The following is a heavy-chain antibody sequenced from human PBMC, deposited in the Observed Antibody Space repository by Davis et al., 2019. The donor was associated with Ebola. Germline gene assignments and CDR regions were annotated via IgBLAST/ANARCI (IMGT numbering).Heavy chain of an antibody. J-gene: IGHJ4*02. CDR2: IYYSGST. D-gene: IGHD6-13*01. V-gene: IGHV4-39*01. Sequence: MPSETLSLTCTVSGGSISSSSYYWGWIRQPPGKGLEWIGSIYYSGSTYYNPFLKSRVTISVDTSKNQFSLKLSSVTAADTAVYYCARLRPAAGTIDYWGQGTLVTVSS. CDR1: GGSISSSSYY. CDR3: ARLRPAAGTIDY.